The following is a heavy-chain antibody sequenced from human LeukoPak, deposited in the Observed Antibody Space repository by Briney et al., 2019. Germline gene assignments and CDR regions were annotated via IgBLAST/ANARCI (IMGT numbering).Heavy chain of an antibody. D-gene: IGHD6-6*01. V-gene: IGHV3-23*01. Sequence: GGSLRLSCAASGFTFNSHAMNWVRQAPGKGLKWDSAISGSDGSTYYADSVKGRFTISRDNSKNTLYLQMNSLRAEDTAVYHCAKGKGYSSSSSDHWGQGTLVTVSS. CDR2: ISGSDGST. CDR3: AKGKGYSSSSSDH. J-gene: IGHJ5*02. CDR1: GFTFNSHA.